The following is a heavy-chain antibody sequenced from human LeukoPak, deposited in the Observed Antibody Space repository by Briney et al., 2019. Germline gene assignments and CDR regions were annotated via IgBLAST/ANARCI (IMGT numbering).Heavy chain of an antibody. J-gene: IGHJ4*02. CDR2: ISNGGRYI. Sequence: GGSLRLSCATSGFSFSTYTVNWVRQAPGTGPEWVSSISNGGRYIKYPDSVKGRFTISRDNAKNSLFLQMNSLRVEDTAVYYCARDGVLSFGYIFSNPLDNWGQGILVTVSS. D-gene: IGHD1-1*01. CDR1: GFSFSTYT. CDR3: ARDGVLSFGYIFSNPLDN. V-gene: IGHV3-21*01.